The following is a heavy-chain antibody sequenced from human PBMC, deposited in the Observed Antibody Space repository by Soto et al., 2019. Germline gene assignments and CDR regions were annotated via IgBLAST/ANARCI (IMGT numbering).Heavy chain of an antibody. Sequence: SETLSLTCTVSGGSISSGDYYWSWIRQPPGKGLEWIGYIYYSGSTYYNPSLKSRVTISVDTSKNQFSLKLSSGTAADTAVYYCASERPDASRIDPWGHAILVTLSS. D-gene: IGHD6-13*01. CDR1: GGSISSGDYY. V-gene: IGHV4-30-4*01. J-gene: IGHJ5*02. CDR3: ASERPDASRIDP. CDR2: IYYSGST.